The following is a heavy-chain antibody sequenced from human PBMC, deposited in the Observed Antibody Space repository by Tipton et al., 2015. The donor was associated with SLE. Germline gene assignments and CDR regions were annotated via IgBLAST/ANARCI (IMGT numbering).Heavy chain of an antibody. CDR2: IYHTGST. J-gene: IGHJ4*02. V-gene: IGHV4-4*02. CDR1: GDSISRYNW. Sequence: TLSLTCAVSGDSISRYNWWSWVRQPPGKGLEWIGEIYHTGSTNYNPSLKSRVTISLDKSKNQFSLRLSSVTAADTAVYYCARGKISWAIFVVRNYFDSWGQGTLVTVSS. D-gene: IGHD2-21*01. CDR3: ARGKISWAIFVVRNYFDS.